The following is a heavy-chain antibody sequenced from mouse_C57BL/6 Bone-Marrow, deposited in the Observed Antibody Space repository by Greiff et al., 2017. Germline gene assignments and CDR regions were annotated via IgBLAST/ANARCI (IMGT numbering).Heavy chain of an antibody. D-gene: IGHD2-5*01. J-gene: IGHJ4*01. CDR2: ISSGGDYI. CDR3: TRGGDSNYVLYYAMDY. CDR1: GFTFSSYA. Sequence: EVHLVESGEGLVKPGGSLKLSCAASGFTFSSYAMSWVRQTPEKRLEWVAYISSGGDYIYYAATVKGRFTISRDNARNTLYLQMSSLKSEDTAMYYCTRGGDSNYVLYYAMDYWGQGTSVTVSS. V-gene: IGHV5-9-1*02.